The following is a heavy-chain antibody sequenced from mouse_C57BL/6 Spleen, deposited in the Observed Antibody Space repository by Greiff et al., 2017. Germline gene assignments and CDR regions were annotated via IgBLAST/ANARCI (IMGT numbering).Heavy chain of an antibody. Sequence: DVMLVESGGGLVKPGGSLKLSCAASGFTFSSYAMSWVRQTPEKRLEWVATISDGGSYTYYPDNVKGRFTISRDNAKNNLYLQMSHLKSEDTAMYYCARGLYDYDKVFAYWGQGTLVTVSA. V-gene: IGHV5-4*03. CDR3: ARGLYDYDKVFAY. CDR1: GFTFSSYA. J-gene: IGHJ3*01. CDR2: ISDGGSYT. D-gene: IGHD2-4*01.